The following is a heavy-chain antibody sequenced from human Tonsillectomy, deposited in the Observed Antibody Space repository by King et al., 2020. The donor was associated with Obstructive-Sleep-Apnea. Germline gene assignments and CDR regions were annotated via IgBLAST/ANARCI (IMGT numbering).Heavy chain of an antibody. CDR3: TRGVSGDGGY. D-gene: IGHD7-27*01. V-gene: IGHV3-15*01. J-gene: IGHJ4*02. CDR1: GFTSSNAW. Sequence: VQQVESGGGLVKPGGSLRISCAASGFTSSNAWMSWGRQAPGKGLEWVGRIKSKTDGGTTDYAAPVKGRFTISRDDLNNTLYLQMSSLKTDDTAVYYCTRGVSGDGGYWGQGTLVTVSS. CDR2: IKSKTDGGTT.